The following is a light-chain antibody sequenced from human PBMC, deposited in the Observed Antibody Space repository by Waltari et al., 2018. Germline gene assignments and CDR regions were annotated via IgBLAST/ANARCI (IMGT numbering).Light chain of an antibody. Sequence: QSVLTQPPSASGTPGQRVTISCSGTSSNLGNNVVNWYQQVPGTAPKLLIYRNGLRASGVPCGFSAPKYGTSASLAISGLQSEDEAEDYCASWDDSLNGHWVFGGGTMVTVL. CDR1: SSNLGNNV. J-gene: IGLJ3*02. CDR3: ASWDDSLNGHWV. CDR2: RNG. V-gene: IGLV1-44*01.